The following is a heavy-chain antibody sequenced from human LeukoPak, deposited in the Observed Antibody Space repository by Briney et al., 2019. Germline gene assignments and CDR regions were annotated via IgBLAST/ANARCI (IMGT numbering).Heavy chain of an antibody. CDR3: ARDVRYSTSWGTKDAFDI. V-gene: IGHV1-18*01. Sequence: ASVKVSCKASGYTFTSYGISWVRQAPGQGLEWMGWISAYNGNTNYAQKLQGRVTMTTDTSTSTAYMELRSLIYEDTAVYYCARDVRYSTSWGTKDAFDIWGQGTLVTVSS. D-gene: IGHD6-13*01. CDR1: GYTFTSYG. CDR2: ISAYNGNT. J-gene: IGHJ3*02.